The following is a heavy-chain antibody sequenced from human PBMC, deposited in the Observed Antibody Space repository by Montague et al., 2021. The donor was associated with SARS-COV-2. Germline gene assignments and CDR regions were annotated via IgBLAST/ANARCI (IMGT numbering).Heavy chain of an antibody. Sequence: SETLSLTCAVYGGSFGGYYWSWIRQPPGKGLEWIGEINHSGSTNYNPSLKSRVTISVDTSKNQFSLKLGSVTAADTAVYYCARGYDYVWGSYRYLHWFDPWGQGTLVTVSS. J-gene: IGHJ5*02. D-gene: IGHD3-16*02. CDR3: ARGYDYVWGSYRYLHWFDP. CDR1: GGSFGGYY. V-gene: IGHV4-34*01. CDR2: INHSGST.